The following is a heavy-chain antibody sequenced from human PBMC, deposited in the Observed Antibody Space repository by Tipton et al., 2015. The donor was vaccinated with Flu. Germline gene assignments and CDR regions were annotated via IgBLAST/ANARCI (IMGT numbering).Heavy chain of an antibody. CDR1: GFTFSDYG. CDR2: ISYNGRNT. D-gene: IGHD6-13*01. Sequence: SPRLSCVGSGFTFSDYGVHWVRQAPGKGLEWVAVISYNGRNTYFGDSVKGRFTISRDNSKNTLYLQMNRLTIEDAGIYYCAKALDSSAWSAMDVWGQGTTVTVSS. J-gene: IGHJ6*02. V-gene: IGHV3-30*18. CDR3: AKALDSSAWSAMDV.